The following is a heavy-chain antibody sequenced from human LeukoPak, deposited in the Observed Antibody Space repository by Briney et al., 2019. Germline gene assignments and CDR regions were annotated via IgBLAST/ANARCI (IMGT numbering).Heavy chain of an antibody. CDR2: ISGSGGST. V-gene: IGHV3-23*01. D-gene: IGHD4-17*01. CDR3: AKDLGEDDYGDYVGY. CDR1: GFSVSTDY. J-gene: IGHJ4*02. Sequence: GGSLRLSCAASGFSVSTDYVHWVRQAPGKGLEWVSAISGSGGSTYYADSVKGRFTISRDNSKNTLYLQMNSLRAEDTAVYYCAKDLGEDDYGDYVGYWGQGTLVTVSS.